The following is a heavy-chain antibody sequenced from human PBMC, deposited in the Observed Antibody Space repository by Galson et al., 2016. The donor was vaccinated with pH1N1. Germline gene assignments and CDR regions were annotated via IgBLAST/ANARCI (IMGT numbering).Heavy chain of an antibody. J-gene: IGHJ4*02. D-gene: IGHD3-10*01. CDR2: IYGSGSNT. CDR1: GFTFSSYA. CDR3: AKRNTVVRGDPCFDY. Sequence: SLRLSCAASGFTFSSYAMSWVRQAPGKGLEWVSHIYGSGSNTYYADSVKGRFTISRDNSKNTLYLQMNSLRAEDSAVYYCAKRNTVVRGDPCFDYWGQGTLVTVSS. V-gene: IGHV3-23*01.